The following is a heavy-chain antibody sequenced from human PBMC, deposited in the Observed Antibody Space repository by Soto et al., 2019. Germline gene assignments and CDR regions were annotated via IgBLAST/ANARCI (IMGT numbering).Heavy chain of an antibody. CDR1: GGSISSSHW. Sequence: ETLSLTCAVSGGSISSSHWWCCVRQSPGKGLEWIGEIYHSGSTNYNPSLKSRITMSVDKSKNQFSVNLSSVTAADTAVYYCVRDADETAIVPAPWLVWGRGTMVTVSS. CDR3: VRDADETAIVPAPWLV. V-gene: IGHV4-4*02. CDR2: IYHSGST. J-gene: IGHJ6*02. D-gene: IGHD2-21*02.